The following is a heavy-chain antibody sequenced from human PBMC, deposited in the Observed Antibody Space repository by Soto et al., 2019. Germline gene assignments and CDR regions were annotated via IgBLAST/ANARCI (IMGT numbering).Heavy chain of an antibody. CDR3: AKDMVRGVITYYYYGMDV. CDR2: ISYDGSNK. Sequence: QVQLVESGGGVVQPGRSLRLSCAASGFTFSSYGMHWVRQAPGKGLEWVAVISYDGSNKYYADSVKGRFTISRDNSNNTLYLQMNSLRAEDTAVYYCAKDMVRGVITYYYYGMDVWGQGTTVTVSS. CDR1: GFTFSSYG. J-gene: IGHJ6*02. D-gene: IGHD3-10*01. V-gene: IGHV3-30*18.